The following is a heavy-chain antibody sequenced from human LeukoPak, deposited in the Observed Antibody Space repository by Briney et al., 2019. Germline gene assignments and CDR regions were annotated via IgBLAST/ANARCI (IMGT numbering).Heavy chain of an antibody. J-gene: IGHJ6*03. CDR3: AKGTRTFNTGDLHYYYYMDV. Sequence: PGGSLRLSCAASGFTFSSYAMSWVRQAPGKGLEWVSAISGSGGSTYYADSVKGRFTISRDNSKNTLYLQMNSLRAEDTAVYYCAKGTRTFNTGDLHYYYYMDVWGKGTTVTASS. CDR2: ISGSGGST. V-gene: IGHV3-23*01. D-gene: IGHD7-27*01. CDR1: GFTFSSYA.